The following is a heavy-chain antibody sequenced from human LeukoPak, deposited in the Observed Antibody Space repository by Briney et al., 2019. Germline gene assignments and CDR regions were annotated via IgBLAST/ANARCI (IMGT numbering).Heavy chain of an antibody. CDR2: INPNSGGT. CDR3: ARDGRAYKGLEPIYYYYYYYMDV. J-gene: IGHJ6*03. D-gene: IGHD2-21*01. CDR1: GYTFTSYD. Sequence: ASVKVSCKASGYTFTSYDINWVRQAPGQGLEWMGWINPNSGGTNYAQKFQGRVTMTRDTSISTAYMELSRLRSDDTAVYYCARDGRAYKGLEPIYYYYYYYMDVWGKGTTVTVSS. V-gene: IGHV1-2*02.